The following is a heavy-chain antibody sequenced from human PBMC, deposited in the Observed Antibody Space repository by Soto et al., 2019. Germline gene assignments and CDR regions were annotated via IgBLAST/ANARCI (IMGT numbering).Heavy chain of an antibody. J-gene: IGHJ4*02. CDR1: GFTFSSYA. Sequence: PVGSLRLSCAASGFTFSSYAMSWVRQAPGKGLEWVSAISGSGGSTYYADSVKGRFTISRDNSKNTLYLQMNSLRAEDTAVYYCAKGVGATLGYFDYWGQGTLVTVSS. CDR3: AKGVGATLGYFDY. V-gene: IGHV3-23*01. CDR2: ISGSGGST. D-gene: IGHD1-26*01.